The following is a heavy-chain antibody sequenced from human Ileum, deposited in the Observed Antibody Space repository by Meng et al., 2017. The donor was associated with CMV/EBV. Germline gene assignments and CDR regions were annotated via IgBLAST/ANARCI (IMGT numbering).Heavy chain of an antibody. D-gene: IGHD4-11*01. CDR3: ARLQAWDWFDP. CDR2: IYSSGII. Sequence: QGHLQGSGPGLVKPSETLSLTCSGSGGSINSFYWSWIRQPAGKGLEWIGRIYSSGIINYNPSLKSRVTVSVDTSKNQFSLKVNSVTAADTAVYYCARLQAWDWFDPWGQGTLVTVSS. J-gene: IGHJ5*02. V-gene: IGHV4-4*07. CDR1: GGSINSFY.